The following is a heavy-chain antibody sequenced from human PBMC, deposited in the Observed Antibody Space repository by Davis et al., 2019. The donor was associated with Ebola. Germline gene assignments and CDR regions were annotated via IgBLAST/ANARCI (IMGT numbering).Heavy chain of an antibody. CDR3: ATPRIQLWLFGNQPFDY. J-gene: IGHJ4*02. CDR1: GYTFTGYY. CDR2: INPNSGGT. D-gene: IGHD5-18*01. V-gene: IGHV1-2*04. Sequence: ASVKVSCKASGYTFTGYYMHWVRQAPGQGLEWMGWINPNSGGTNYAQKFQGWVTMTRDTSISTAYMELSRLRSDDTAVYYGATPRIQLWLFGNQPFDYWGQGTLVTVSS.